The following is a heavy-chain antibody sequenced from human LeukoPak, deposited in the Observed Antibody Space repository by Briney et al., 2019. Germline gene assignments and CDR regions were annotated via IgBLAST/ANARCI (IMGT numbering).Heavy chain of an antibody. CDR3: ARGGVIAAAGTYYYYYMDV. D-gene: IGHD6-13*01. CDR1: GGSFSGYY. Sequence: SETLSLTCAVYGGSFSGYYWSWIRQPPGKGLEWIGEINHSGSTNYNPSPKSRVTISVDTSKNQFSLKLSSVTAADTAVYYCARGGVIAAAGTYYYYYMDVWGKGTTVTISS. V-gene: IGHV4-34*01. CDR2: INHSGST. J-gene: IGHJ6*03.